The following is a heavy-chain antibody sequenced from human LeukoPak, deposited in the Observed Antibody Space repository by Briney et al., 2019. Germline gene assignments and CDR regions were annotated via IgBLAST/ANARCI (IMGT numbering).Heavy chain of an antibody. D-gene: IGHD2-15*01. J-gene: IGHJ4*02. CDR2: IYTSGST. V-gene: IGHV4-4*07. CDR1: GGSISSYY. CDR3: ARRYCSGGTCYPFDY. Sequence: SETLSLTCTVSGGSISSYYWSWIRQPAGKGLEWIGRIYTSGSTNYNPSLKSRVTMSVDTSKNQFSLKLSSVTAADTAVYYCARRYCSGGTCYPFDYWGQGTLVTVSS.